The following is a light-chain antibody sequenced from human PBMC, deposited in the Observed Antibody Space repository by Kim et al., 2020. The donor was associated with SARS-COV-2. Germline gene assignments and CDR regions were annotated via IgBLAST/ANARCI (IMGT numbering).Light chain of an antibody. Sequence: GQSVTISCTGTSSDVGGYNYVSWYQQHPGKAPKLMIYEVSKRPSGVPDRFSGSKSGNTDSLTVSGLQAEDDADYYCSSYAGSSLYVFGAGTKVTVL. J-gene: IGLJ1*01. CDR3: SSYAGSSLYV. V-gene: IGLV2-8*01. CDR2: EVS. CDR1: SSDVGGYNY.